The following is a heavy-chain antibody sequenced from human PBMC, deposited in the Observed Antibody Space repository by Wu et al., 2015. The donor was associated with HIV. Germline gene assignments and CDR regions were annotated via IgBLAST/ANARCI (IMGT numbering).Heavy chain of an antibody. CDR2: IIPIFGTA. CDR1: GGTFSSYA. J-gene: IGHJ4*02. D-gene: IGHD3-10*01. CDR3: ARTTYYYGSGSSPANFVGVDY. V-gene: IGHV1-69*12. Sequence: QVQLVQSGAEVKKPGSSVKVSCKASGGTFSSYAISWVRQAPGQGLEWMGGIIPIFGTANYAQKFQGRVTITADESTSTAYMELSSLRSEDTAVYYCARTTYYYGSGSSPANFVGVDYWGQGTLVTVSS.